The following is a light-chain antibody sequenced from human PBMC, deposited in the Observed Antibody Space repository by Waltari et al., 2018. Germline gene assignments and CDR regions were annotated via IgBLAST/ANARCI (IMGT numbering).Light chain of an antibody. CDR2: DVT. Sequence: QSALTQPRSVSGSPGQSVTISCTGTSSDVGGYNYVPWYQQHPGKAPKLMIYDVTERPSGVPDRFSGSKSGNTASLTISGLQAEDEADYYCCSYAGGYIRVFGGGTKLTVL. J-gene: IGLJ3*02. V-gene: IGLV2-11*01. CDR3: CSYAGGYIRV. CDR1: SSDVGGYNY.